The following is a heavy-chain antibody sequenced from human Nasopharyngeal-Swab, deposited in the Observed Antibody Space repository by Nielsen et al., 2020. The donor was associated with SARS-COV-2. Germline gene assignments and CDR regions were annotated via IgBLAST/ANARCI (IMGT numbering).Heavy chain of an antibody. CDR1: GGSFSGYY. CDR3: ARGRGY. CDR2: INHSGST. V-gene: IGHV4-34*01. Sequence: SETLSLTCAVYGGSFSGYYWSWIRQPPGKGLEWIGEINHSGSTNYNPSLKSRVTISVDTSKNQFSLKRSSVTAADTAVYYCARGRGYWGQGTLVTVSS. J-gene: IGHJ4*02.